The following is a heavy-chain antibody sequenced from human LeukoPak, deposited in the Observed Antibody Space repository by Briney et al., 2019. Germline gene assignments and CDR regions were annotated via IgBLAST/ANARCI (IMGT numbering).Heavy chain of an antibody. V-gene: IGHV1-69*05. CDR2: IIPVFGTA. Sequence: SVKVSCKASGGTFSSYAISWVRQAPGQGLEWMGGIIPVFGTANYAQKFQGRVTMTTDSSTSTAYMELRSLRSDDTAVYYCAKMGASSGYSPIDYWGQGTLVTVSA. CDR3: AKMGASSGYSPIDY. D-gene: IGHD3-22*01. CDR1: GGTFSSYA. J-gene: IGHJ4*02.